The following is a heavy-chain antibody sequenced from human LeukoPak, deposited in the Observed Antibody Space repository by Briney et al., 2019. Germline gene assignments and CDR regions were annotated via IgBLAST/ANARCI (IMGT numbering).Heavy chain of an antibody. V-gene: IGHV3-21*01. J-gene: IGHJ4*02. CDR1: GFTFSTYT. CDR2: ISSGSTYM. CDR3: ARVRELYRDY. Sequence: GGSLRLSCAASGFTFSTYTMNWVRQAPGKGLEWDSSISSGSTYMFYADSVKGRFTISRDNTKNSLYLQMNSLRAEDTAVYYCARVRELYRDYWGQGTLVTVSS. D-gene: IGHD1-7*01.